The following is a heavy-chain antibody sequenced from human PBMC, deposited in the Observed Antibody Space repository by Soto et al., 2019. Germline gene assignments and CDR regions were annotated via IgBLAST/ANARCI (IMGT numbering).Heavy chain of an antibody. CDR2: IFHRGRT. CDR3: VRGLIAGNWLDP. CDR1: GGSITSGGFY. Sequence: QVQLQESGPGLVKPSQTLSLTCSVSGGSITSGGFYWSWIRQHPEKGLEWIAYIFHRGRTDFNPSLKVRIIISADSSKSQLTLSLSSVVAAATAGYYFVRGLIAGNWLDPWGQGTRVHVSS. V-gene: IGHV4-31*03. D-gene: IGHD3-22*01. J-gene: IGHJ5*02.